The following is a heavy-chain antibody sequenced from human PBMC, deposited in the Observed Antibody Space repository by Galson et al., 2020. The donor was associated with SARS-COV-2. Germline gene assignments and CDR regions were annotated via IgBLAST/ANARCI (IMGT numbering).Heavy chain of an antibody. J-gene: IGHJ4*02. CDR1: GGTFSSYA. Sequence: SVKVSCKASGGTFSSYAISWVRQAPGQGLEWMGGNIPIFGTANYAQKFQGRVTITADESTSTAYMELSSLRSEDTAVYYCATSLGDYGSDYWGQGTLVTVSS. CDR3: ATSLGDYGSDY. D-gene: IGHD3-10*01. V-gene: IGHV1-69*13. CDR2: NIPIFGTA.